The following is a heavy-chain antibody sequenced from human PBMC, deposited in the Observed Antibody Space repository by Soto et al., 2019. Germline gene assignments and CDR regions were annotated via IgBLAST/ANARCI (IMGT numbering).Heavy chain of an antibody. CDR1: GGNIKGYY. D-gene: IGHD6-19*01. CDR2: IYSSGST. CDR3: ARTYSTGWYMSDF. Sequence: SETLSLTSPVSGGNIKGYYWTWIRQPPGKGLEWIGYIYSSGSTNYNPSLKSRVTISIDTSKKQFSLRLSSVTAADTAFYYCARTYSTGWYMSDFWGQGTLVTVSS. J-gene: IGHJ4*02. V-gene: IGHV4-59*01.